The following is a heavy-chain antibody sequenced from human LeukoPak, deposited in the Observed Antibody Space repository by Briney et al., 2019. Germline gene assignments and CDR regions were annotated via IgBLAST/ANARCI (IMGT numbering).Heavy chain of an antibody. J-gene: IGHJ4*02. D-gene: IGHD4-11*01. V-gene: IGHV1-18*01. CDR1: GYTFTSYG. CDR3: ARVPVSGPGARFDY. CDR2: ISAYNVNT. Sequence: ASVKVSCKASGYTFTSYGISWVRQAPGQGLEWMGWISAYNVNTTDAQKLQGRVTMTTDPSTTTAYMELRSLRSDDTAVYYCARVPVSGPGARFDYWGQGTLVTVSS.